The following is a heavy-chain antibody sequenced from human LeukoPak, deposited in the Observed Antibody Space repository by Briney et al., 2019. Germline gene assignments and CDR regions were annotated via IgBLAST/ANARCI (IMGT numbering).Heavy chain of an antibody. D-gene: IGHD3-22*01. CDR1: GASINNYY. Sequence: SETLSLTCTVSGASINNYYWSWIRQPPGKGLEWIGYIHYSGSTDYSPSLKSRVTISVDTSKNHFSLKLSSVTAADTAVYYCARQYGSSAYYYFDHWGQGTLVTVSS. CDR2: IHYSGST. J-gene: IGHJ4*02. V-gene: IGHV4-59*08. CDR3: ARQYGSSAYYYFDH.